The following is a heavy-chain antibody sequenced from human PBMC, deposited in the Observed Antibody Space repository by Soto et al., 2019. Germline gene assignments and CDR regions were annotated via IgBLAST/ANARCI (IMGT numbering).Heavy chain of an antibody. J-gene: IGHJ4*02. D-gene: IGHD1-1*01. Sequence: GGSLRLSCAASGFTFSDYYMSWIRQAPGKGLEWISYISSSGSTIYHADSVKGRFTISRDNAKNSLYLQMNGLRAEDTAVYYCARDLKPREALAPYYFDYWGQGTLVTVSS. CDR1: GFTFSDYY. CDR2: ISSSGSTI. V-gene: IGHV3-11*01. CDR3: ARDLKPREALAPYYFDY.